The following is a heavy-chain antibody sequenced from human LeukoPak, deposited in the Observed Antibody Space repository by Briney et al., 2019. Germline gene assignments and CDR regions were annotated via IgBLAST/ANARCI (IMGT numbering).Heavy chain of an antibody. Sequence: PSETLSLTCTVSGGSISGYYWSWIRQPPGKGLEWIGFIYYSGTTNYNPSLKSRVNMSLDTSKNQFSLKLSSVTAADTAVYYCARNPLVLNWYFDLWGRGTLVTVSS. CDR1: GGSISGYY. V-gene: IGHV4-59*12. CDR3: ARNPLVLNWYFDL. J-gene: IGHJ2*01. CDR2: IYYSGTT.